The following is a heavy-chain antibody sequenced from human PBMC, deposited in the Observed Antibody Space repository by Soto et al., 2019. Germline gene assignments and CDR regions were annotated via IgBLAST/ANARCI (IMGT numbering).Heavy chain of an antibody. J-gene: IGHJ4*02. Sequence: ASVKVSCKASGYNFTSYYMHWVRQAPGQGLEWMGIINPSGGSTSYAQKFQGRVTMTRDTSTSTVYRELGSRRSEDTAVYYCAGDGRGYSGYDTDNIVCHFDYWGQGTLVTVSS. CDR1: GYNFTSYY. V-gene: IGHV1-46*01. CDR3: AGDGRGYSGYDTDNIVCHFDY. CDR2: INPSGGST. D-gene: IGHD5-12*01.